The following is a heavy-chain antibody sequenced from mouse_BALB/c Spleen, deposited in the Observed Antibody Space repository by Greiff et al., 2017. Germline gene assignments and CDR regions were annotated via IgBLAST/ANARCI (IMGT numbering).Heavy chain of an antibody. V-gene: IGHV1-5*01. Sequence: VQLQQSGTVLARPGASVKMSCKASGYSFTSYWMHWVKQRPGQGLEWIGAIYPGNSDTSYNQKFKGKAKLTAVTSASTAYMELSSLTNEDSAVYYCRREDYGNDGFAYWGQGTLGTVSA. CDR3: RREDYGNDGFAY. D-gene: IGHD2-2*01. J-gene: IGHJ3*01. CDR1: GYSFTSYW. CDR2: IYPGNSDT.